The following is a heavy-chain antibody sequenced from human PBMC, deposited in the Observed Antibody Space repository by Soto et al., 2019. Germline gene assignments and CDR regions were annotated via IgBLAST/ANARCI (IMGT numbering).Heavy chain of an antibody. J-gene: IGHJ4*02. CDR1: GFTFTRYS. CDR3: ARESEDLTSNFDY. CDR2: ISSTTNYI. V-gene: IGHV3-21*06. Sequence: GGSLRLSCAASGFTFTRYSMNWVRQAPGKGLEWVSSISSTTNYIYYGDSMKGRSTISRDNAKNSLYLEMNSLRAEDTAVYYCARESEDLTSNFDYWGQGTLVTVSS.